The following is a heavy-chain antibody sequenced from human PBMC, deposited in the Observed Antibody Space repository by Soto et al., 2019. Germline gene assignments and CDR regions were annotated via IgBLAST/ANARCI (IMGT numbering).Heavy chain of an antibody. CDR1: GGSFSGYY. D-gene: IGHD3-10*01. CDR2: INDSGSA. Sequence: SETLSLTCAVSGGSFSGYYWSWIRHPPGEGLEWIGEINDSGSANYNPSLTGRVTISLDTSKNQFSLKLNSVTAADTAVYYCAKVAYYFGSGRYDFWGQGTQVTVSS. J-gene: IGHJ4*02. CDR3: AKVAYYFGSGRYDF. V-gene: IGHV4-34*01.